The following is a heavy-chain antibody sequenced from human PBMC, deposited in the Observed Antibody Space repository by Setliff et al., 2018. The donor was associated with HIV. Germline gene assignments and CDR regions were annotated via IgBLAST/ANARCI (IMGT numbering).Heavy chain of an antibody. J-gene: IGHJ4*02. Sequence: GASVKVSCKASGYTFTSYYIHWVRQAPGQGLEWMGRINPSGGSTSYAQKFQGRVTMTRDTSTSTVYMELSSLRSEDTAVYYCARDAFDYTAYYYYFDYWGQGTPVTVSS. CDR3: ARDAFDYTAYYYYFDY. V-gene: IGHV1-46*01. CDR2: INPSGGST. D-gene: IGHD1-26*01. CDR1: GYTFTSYY.